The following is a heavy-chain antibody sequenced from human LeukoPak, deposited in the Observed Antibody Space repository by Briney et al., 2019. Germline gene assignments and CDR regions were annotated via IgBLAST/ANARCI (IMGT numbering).Heavy chain of an antibody. J-gene: IGHJ6*03. CDR1: GFTFDDYT. D-gene: IGHD6-6*01. CDR3: AKGASGYSSSSDYYYYMDV. V-gene: IGHV3-43*01. CDR2: ISWDGGST. Sequence: GGSLRLSCAASGFTFDDYTMHWVRQAPGKGLEWVSLISWDGGSTYYADSVKGRFTISRDNSKNSLYLQMNSLRTEDTALYYCAKGASGYSSSSDYYYYMDVWGKGTTVTVSS.